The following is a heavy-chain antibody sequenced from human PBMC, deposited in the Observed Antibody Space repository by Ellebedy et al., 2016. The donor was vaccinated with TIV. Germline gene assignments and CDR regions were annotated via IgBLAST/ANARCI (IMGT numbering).Heavy chain of an antibody. Sequence: GESLKISXAASGFTFSSYAMSWVRQAPGKGLEWVSAISGSGGSTYYADSVKGRFTISRDNSKNTLYLQMNSLRAEDTAVYYCAKGAQYQYYFDYWGQGTLVTVSS. CDR3: AKGAQYQYYFDY. V-gene: IGHV3-23*01. CDR1: GFTFSSYA. J-gene: IGHJ4*02. D-gene: IGHD2-2*01. CDR2: ISGSGGST.